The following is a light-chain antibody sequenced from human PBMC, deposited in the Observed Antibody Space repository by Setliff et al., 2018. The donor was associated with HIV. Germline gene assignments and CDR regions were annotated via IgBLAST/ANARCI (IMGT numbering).Light chain of an antibody. CDR2: EVY. J-gene: IGLJ1*01. CDR3: SSYTISNSFV. V-gene: IGLV2-14*01. CDR1: SSDVGGYNY. Sequence: QSVLTQPASVSGSPGQSITISCTGTSSDVGGYNYVSWYQQHPGKAPKLMIYEVYNRPSGFSDRFSGSKSGNTASLTISGLRAEDEADYYCSSYTISNSFVFGTGTKV.